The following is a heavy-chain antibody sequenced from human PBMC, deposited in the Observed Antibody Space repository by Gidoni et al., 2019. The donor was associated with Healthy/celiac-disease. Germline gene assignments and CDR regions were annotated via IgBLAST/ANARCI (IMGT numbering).Heavy chain of an antibody. CDR1: GFTFSSYS. V-gene: IGHV3-48*01. J-gene: IGHJ4*02. CDR2: ISSSSSTI. D-gene: IGHD2-2*01. CDR3: ARVTRLRYWSSTSCYAPDY. Sequence: EVQLVESGGGLVQPGGSLRLSCAASGFTFSSYSMNWVRQAPGKGLEWVSYISSSSSTIYYADSVKGRFTISRDNAKNSLYLQMNSLRAEDTAVYYCARVTRLRYWSSTSCYAPDYWGQGTLVTVSS.